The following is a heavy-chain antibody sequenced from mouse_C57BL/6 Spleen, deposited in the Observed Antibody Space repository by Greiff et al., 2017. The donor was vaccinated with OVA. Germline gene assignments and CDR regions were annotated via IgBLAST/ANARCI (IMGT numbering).Heavy chain of an antibody. D-gene: IGHD2-5*01. V-gene: IGHV1-9*01. J-gene: IGHJ1*03. Sequence: QVQLKQSGAELMKPGASVKLSCKATGYTFTGYWIAWVKQRPGHGLEWIGEILPGSGSTNYNEKFKGKATLTVAKSASTAYMQLSSLTSEDAAVYYCARGVTTRYFDVWGTGTTVTVSS. CDR1: GYTFTGYW. CDR2: ILPGSGST. CDR3: ARGVTTRYFDV.